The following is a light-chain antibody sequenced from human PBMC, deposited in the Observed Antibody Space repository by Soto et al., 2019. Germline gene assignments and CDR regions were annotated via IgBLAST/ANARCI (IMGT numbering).Light chain of an antibody. V-gene: IGKV1-17*01. CDR1: QDIGNE. CDR3: QQYYSYPRT. Sequence: DIQMTQSPSSLSASVGDRVTITCRASQDIGNELGWFQQKPGRAPKRLIYRASNLESGVPSRFSGSGSGTDFTLTISCLQSEDFATYYCQQYYSYPRTFGQGTKVDIK. J-gene: IGKJ1*01. CDR2: RAS.